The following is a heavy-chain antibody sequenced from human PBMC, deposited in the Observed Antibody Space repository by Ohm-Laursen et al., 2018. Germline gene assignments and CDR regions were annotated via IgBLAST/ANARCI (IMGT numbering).Heavy chain of an antibody. J-gene: IGHJ6*02. V-gene: IGHV3-11*01. CDR2: ISSSGSTI. CDR1: GFTFSDYY. D-gene: IGHD3-22*01. Sequence: SLRLSCSASGFTFSDYYMSWIRQAPGKGLEWVSYISSSGSTIYYADSVKGRFTISRDNAKNSLYLQMNSLRAEDTAVYYCARDGGFNYDSSGYGMDVWGQGTTVTVSS. CDR3: ARDGGFNYDSSGYGMDV.